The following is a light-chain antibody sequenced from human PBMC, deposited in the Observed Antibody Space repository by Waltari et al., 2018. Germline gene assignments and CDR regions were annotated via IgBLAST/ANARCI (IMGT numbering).Light chain of an antibody. Sequence: EIVLTQSPGTLSLSPGERATLSCRASQSVSSYLAWYQQKPGQTPRLLIYDASTGATGIPDRFSGSGSGTDFTLTIGRLEPEDFAVYYCQQYGSSVYTFGQGTQLEI. CDR3: QQYGSSVYT. CDR2: DAS. V-gene: IGKV3-20*01. CDR1: QSVSSY. J-gene: IGKJ2*01.